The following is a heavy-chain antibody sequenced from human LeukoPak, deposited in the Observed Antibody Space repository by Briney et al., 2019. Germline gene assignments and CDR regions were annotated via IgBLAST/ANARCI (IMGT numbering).Heavy chain of an antibody. D-gene: IGHD3-10*01. CDR3: TTDIYGSRAYYYYYYMDV. CDR2: INGDGRNI. J-gene: IGHJ6*03. V-gene: IGHV3-74*01. CDR1: GFTLSSYW. Sequence: GGSLRLSCVASGFTLSSYWMHWVRQDPRKGLVWVSRINGDGRNINYADSVRGRFTISRDNAKNTLYLQMNSLKTEDTAVYYCTTDIYGSRAYYYYYYMDVWGKGTTVTVSS.